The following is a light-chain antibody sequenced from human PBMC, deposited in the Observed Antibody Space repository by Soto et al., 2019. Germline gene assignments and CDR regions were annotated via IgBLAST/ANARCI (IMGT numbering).Light chain of an antibody. CDR1: SSDVGSYNL. CDR2: EGS. J-gene: IGLJ2*01. CDR3: CSYGGRGTYVI. Sequence: QSVLTQPASVSGSPGQSITISCTGTSSDVGSYNLVSWYQQYPGEAPKLLIYEGSRRPSGVSNRFSGSKSGNTASLTISGLQAEDEADYYCCSYGGRGTYVIFGGGTKVTVL. V-gene: IGLV2-23*01.